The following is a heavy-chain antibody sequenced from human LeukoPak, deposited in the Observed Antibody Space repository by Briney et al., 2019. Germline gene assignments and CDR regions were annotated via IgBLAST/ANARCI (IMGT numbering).Heavy chain of an antibody. D-gene: IGHD5-18*01. CDR2: LPGSSTYT. V-gene: IGHV3-21*01. J-gene: IGHJ4*02. CDR1: GFTFSTYN. CDR3: ARGSYGSFDY. Sequence: GGSLRLSCAASGFTFSTYNMNWVRQAPGKGLEWVSSLPGSSTYTYYADSLKGRFTISRDTTKNSLYLQMNSLGPEDTAVYYCARGSYGSFDYWGQGTLVSVSS.